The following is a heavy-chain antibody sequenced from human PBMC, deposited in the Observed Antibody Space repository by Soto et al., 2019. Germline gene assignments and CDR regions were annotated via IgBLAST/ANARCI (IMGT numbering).Heavy chain of an antibody. J-gene: IGHJ5*02. CDR3: AIRRATVTRFRWFDP. CDR2: INHSGST. D-gene: IGHD4-17*01. CDR1: GGSFSGYY. Sequence: SETLSLTCAVYGGSFSGYYWSWIRQPPGKGLEWIGEINHSGSTNYNPSLKSRVTISVDTSKNQFSLKLSSVTAADTAVYYCAIRRATVTRFRWFDPWGQGTLVTVSS. V-gene: IGHV4-34*01.